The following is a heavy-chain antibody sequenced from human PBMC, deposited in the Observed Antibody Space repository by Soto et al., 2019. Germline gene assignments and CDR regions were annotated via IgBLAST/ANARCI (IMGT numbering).Heavy chain of an antibody. J-gene: IGHJ3*02. D-gene: IGHD6-13*01. CDR3: ASYLDHSRDRGYAFDI. V-gene: IGHV1-3*01. Sequence: ASVKLSCKASGYTFTSYAMHWVRQAPGHRLEWMEWINAGNGNTKYSQKFQGRVTITRDTSASTAYMELSSLRSEDTAVYYFASYLDHSRDRGYAFDIWGQGTMVTVSS. CDR2: INAGNGNT. CDR1: GYTFTSYA.